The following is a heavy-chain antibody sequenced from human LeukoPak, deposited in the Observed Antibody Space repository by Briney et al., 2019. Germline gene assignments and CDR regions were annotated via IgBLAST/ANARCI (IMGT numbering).Heavy chain of an antibody. V-gene: IGHV4-34*01. Sequence: PSETLSLTCAVYGGSFSGYYWSWIRQPPGKGLEWIGEINHSGSTNYNPSLKSRVTISVDTSKNQFSLKLSSVTAADTAVYYCARVGGIAATVGAFDIWGQGTMVTVSS. CDR2: INHSGST. J-gene: IGHJ3*02. D-gene: IGHD6-13*01. CDR3: ARVGGIAATVGAFDI. CDR1: GGSFSGYY.